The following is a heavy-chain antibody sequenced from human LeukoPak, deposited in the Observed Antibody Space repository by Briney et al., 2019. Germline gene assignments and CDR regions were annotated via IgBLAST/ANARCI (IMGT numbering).Heavy chain of an antibody. CDR1: GGSISSSSYY. Sequence: SETLSLTCTVSGGSISSSSYYWGWIRQPPGKGLEWIGSIYYSGSTYYNPSLKSRVTISVDTSKNQFSLKLSSVTAADTAVYYCARGGVVGATIDYWGQGTLVTVSS. D-gene: IGHD1-26*01. CDR3: ARGGVVGATIDY. J-gene: IGHJ4*02. V-gene: IGHV4-39*07. CDR2: IYYSGST.